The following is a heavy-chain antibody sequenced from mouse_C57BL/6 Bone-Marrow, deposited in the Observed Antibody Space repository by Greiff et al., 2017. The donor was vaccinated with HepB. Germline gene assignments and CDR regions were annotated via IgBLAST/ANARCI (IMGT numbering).Heavy chain of an antibody. CDR2: IYPGDGDT. J-gene: IGHJ3*01. Sequence: QVQLKESGAELVKPGASVKISCKASGYAFSSYWMNWVKQRPGKGLEWIGQIYPGDGDTNYNGKFKGKATLTADKSSSTAYMQLSSLTSEDSAVYFCARSIRLAYWGQGTLVTVSA. CDR3: ARSIRLAY. V-gene: IGHV1-80*01. CDR1: GYAFSSYW.